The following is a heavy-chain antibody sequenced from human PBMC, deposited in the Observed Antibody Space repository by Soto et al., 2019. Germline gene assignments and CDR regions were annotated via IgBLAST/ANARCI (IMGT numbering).Heavy chain of an antibody. CDR2: TSYTGNT. CDR3: ANFPGLPDFDY. D-gene: IGHD5-12*01. V-gene: IGHV4-59*02. J-gene: IGHJ4*02. Sequence: SETLSLTCCVSGGSVTSYHWSWVRQFPGKGLEWIAYTSYTGNTNYNPSLQSRVTISLDTSKNQFSLKLTSMTAADTAVYYCANFPGLPDFDYWGQGTLVTVSS. CDR1: GGSVTSYH.